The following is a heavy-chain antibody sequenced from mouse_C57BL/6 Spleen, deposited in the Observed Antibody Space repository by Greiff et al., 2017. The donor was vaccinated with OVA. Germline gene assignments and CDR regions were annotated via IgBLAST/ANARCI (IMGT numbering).Heavy chain of an antibody. CDR3: ARAGNYDY. Sequence: QVQLKESGAELARPGASVKMSCKASGYTFTSYTMHWVKQRPGQGLEWIGYINPSSGYTKYNQKFKDKATLTADKSSSTAYMQLSSLTSEDSAVYYCARAGNYDYWGQGTTLTVYS. CDR1: GYTFTSYT. V-gene: IGHV1-4*01. CDR2: INPSSGYT. J-gene: IGHJ2*01. D-gene: IGHD2-1*01.